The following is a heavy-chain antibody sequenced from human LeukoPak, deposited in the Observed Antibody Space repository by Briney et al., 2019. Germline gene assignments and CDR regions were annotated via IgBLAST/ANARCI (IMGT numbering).Heavy chain of an antibody. Sequence: GGSLRLSCAAAGFTFTKYNMNWVRQAPGKGLEWISYISTGSGTIYYADSVKGRFTISRDNANNSLTLQMTSLRADDTAIYYCARMSGIYYFDSWGQGTLVTVSS. CDR1: GFTFTKYN. CDR2: ISTGSGTI. D-gene: IGHD1-26*01. V-gene: IGHV3-48*01. J-gene: IGHJ4*02. CDR3: ARMSGIYYFDS.